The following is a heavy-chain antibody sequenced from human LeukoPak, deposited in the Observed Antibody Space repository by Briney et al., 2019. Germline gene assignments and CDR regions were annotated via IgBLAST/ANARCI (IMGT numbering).Heavy chain of an antibody. CDR1: GGSISSSSYY. Sequence: SETLSLTCTVSGGSISSSSYYWGWIRQPPGKGLEWIGSIYYSASTYYNPSLKSRVTISVDTSKHQFSLKLSSVTAADTAVYYCARLHYYDSSAAFDIWGQETMVTVSS. J-gene: IGHJ3*02. CDR3: ARLHYYDSSAAFDI. CDR2: IYYSAST. D-gene: IGHD3-22*01. V-gene: IGHV4-39*01.